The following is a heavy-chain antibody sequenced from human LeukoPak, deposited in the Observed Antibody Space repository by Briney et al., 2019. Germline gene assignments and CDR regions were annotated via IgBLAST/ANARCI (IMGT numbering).Heavy chain of an antibody. D-gene: IGHD6-19*01. V-gene: IGHV3-21*01. J-gene: IGHJ4*02. CDR3: ARRYSSGWYGNNYFDY. CDR2: ISSSSSYI. Sequence: PGGSLRLSCAASGFTFSSYSMNWVRQAPGKGLEWVSSISSSSSYIYYADSVKARFTISRDNAKNSLYLQMNSLGAEDTAVYYCARRYSSGWYGNNYFDYWGQGTLVTVSS. CDR1: GFTFSSYS.